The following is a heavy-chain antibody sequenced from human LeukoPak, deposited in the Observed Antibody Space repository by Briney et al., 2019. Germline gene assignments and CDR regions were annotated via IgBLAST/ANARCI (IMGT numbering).Heavy chain of an antibody. Sequence: GGSLRLSCAAYGFTFSSYGMHWVRQAPGKGLEWVAFIRYDGSNKKYADSVKGRFTISRDNSKNTLYLQMNSLRAEETAVYYCENLAYTALLSDFVYWGEGTLVTVSS. V-gene: IGHV3-30*02. J-gene: IGHJ4*02. CDR3: ENLAYTALLSDFVY. CDR1: GFTFSSYG. D-gene: IGHD5-18*01. CDR2: IRYDGSNK.